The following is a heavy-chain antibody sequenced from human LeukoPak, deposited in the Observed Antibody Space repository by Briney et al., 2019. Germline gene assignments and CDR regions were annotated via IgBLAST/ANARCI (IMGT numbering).Heavy chain of an antibody. D-gene: IGHD3-3*01. CDR3: ATRYYDFWSGYDGMDV. V-gene: IGHV4-39*01. CDR1: GGSISSSSYY. J-gene: IGHJ6*02. Sequence: SETLSLTCTVSGGSISSSSYYWGWIRQPPGKGLEWIGSIYYSGSTYYNPSLKSRVTISVDTSKNQFSLKLSSVTAADTAVYYCATRYYDFWSGYDGMDVWGQGTMATVSS. CDR2: IYYSGST.